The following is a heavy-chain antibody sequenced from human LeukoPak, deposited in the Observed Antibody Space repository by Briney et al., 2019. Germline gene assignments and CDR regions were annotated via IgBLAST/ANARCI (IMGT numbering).Heavy chain of an antibody. CDR1: GFTFSSYS. J-gene: IGHJ4*02. CDR2: ISSSSSTI. D-gene: IGHD3/OR15-3a*01. CDR3: AKDGYNWGLVY. Sequence: GGSLRLSCAASGFTFSSYSMNWVRQAPGKGLEWVSYISSSSSTIYYADSVKGRFTISRDNAKNSLYLQMNSLRTEDTAVYYCAKDGYNWGLVYWGQGTLVTVSS. V-gene: IGHV3-48*01.